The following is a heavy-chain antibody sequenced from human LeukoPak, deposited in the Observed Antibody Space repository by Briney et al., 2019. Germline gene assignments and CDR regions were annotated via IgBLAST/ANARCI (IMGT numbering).Heavy chain of an antibody. V-gene: IGHV4-59*08. CDR3: ARHWDYYGSGTKGWFDP. Sequence: SETLSLTCTVSGGSISSYYWSWIRQPPGKGLEWIGYIYYSGSTNYNPSLKSRVTISVDTSKNQFSLKLSSVTAAVTAVYYCARHWDYYGSGTKGWFDPWGQGTLVTVSS. CDR2: IYYSGST. J-gene: IGHJ5*02. D-gene: IGHD3-10*01. CDR1: GGSISSYY.